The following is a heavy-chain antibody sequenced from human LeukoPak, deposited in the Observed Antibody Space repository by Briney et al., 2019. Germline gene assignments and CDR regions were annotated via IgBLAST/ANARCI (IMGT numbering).Heavy chain of an antibody. CDR2: ISGNSGST. CDR1: EITFSTFA. D-gene: IGHD6-13*01. J-gene: IGHJ3*02. CDR3: ATDRQYSSSWYGLRAHLPI. Sequence: GGSLRLSCAAPEITFSTFAMNWVRQAPGKGLEWVSTISGNSGSTYYADSVKGRFTISRDNSKNTLYLQMNSLSAEDTAVYYCATDRQYSSSWYGLRAHLPIWGQGTMVTVSS. V-gene: IGHV3-23*01.